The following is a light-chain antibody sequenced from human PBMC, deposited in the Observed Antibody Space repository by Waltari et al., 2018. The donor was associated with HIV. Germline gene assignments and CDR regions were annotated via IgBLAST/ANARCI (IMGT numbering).Light chain of an antibody. CDR2: EVT. J-gene: IGLJ2*01. CDR3: SSYANKNGFYVV. V-gene: IGLV2-8*01. Sequence: QSALTQPPSASGSPGQSVTISCTGPNSDLGGYNYVSRYQPHPGKAPKLVISEVTKRPSGVPGRFSGSKSGTTASLTVSGLQAEDEADYYCSSYANKNGFYVVFGGGTRLTVL. CDR1: NSDLGGYNY.